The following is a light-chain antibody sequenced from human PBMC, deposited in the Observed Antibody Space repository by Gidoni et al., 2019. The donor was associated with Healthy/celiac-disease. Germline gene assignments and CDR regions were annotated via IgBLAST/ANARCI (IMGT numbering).Light chain of an antibody. J-gene: IGKJ2*01. CDR1: QSVSSSY. CDR2: GAS. Sequence: EIVLTQSTGTLSLSPGERATLSCRASQSVSSSYLAWYQQKPGQAPRLRTYGASSRATGIPDRVSGSGSGTDFTLTISRLEPEDVAVYYCQQYGSSPPYTFGQETKLEIK. V-gene: IGKV3-20*01. CDR3: QQYGSSPPYT.